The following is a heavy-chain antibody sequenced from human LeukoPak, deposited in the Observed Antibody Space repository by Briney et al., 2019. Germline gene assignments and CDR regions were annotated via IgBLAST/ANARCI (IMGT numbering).Heavy chain of an antibody. V-gene: IGHV1-46*01. CDR1: GYTFTSYY. Sequence: ASVKVSCKASGYTFTSYYMHWVRQAPGQGLEWMGLINPTGGSTGYAQKFQGRVTMTRDMSTSTDYMELSRLRSDDTAVYYCASYRVDCSSTSCYESAEYFQHWGQGTLVTVSS. CDR3: ASYRVDCSSTSCYESAEYFQH. J-gene: IGHJ1*01. D-gene: IGHD2-2*01. CDR2: INPTGGST.